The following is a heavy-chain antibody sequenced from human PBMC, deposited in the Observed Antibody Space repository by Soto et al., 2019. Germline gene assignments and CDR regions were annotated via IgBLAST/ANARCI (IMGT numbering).Heavy chain of an antibody. V-gene: IGHV2-5*02. CDR1: GFSLTTNGVG. CDR3: AHRRIDTFNWYGGNFDY. Sequence: QITLKESGPTLVKPTQTLTLTCTFTGFSLTTNGVGVGWIRQPPGKALEWLALIYWDDDKRYNSSLRSRVTITKDTSKNQVVLTMTNLDPVDSATYFCAHRRIDTFNWYGGNFDYWGQGVMVTVSS. D-gene: IGHD3-16*01. CDR2: IYWDDDK. J-gene: IGHJ4*02.